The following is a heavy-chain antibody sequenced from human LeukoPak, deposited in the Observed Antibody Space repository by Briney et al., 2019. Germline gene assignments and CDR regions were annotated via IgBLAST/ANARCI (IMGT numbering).Heavy chain of an antibody. CDR3: ARDSGAGGYYYYYNMDV. D-gene: IGHD7-27*01. CDR2: ISWNSGSI. Sequence: PGRSLRLSCAASGFTFDDYAMHWVRQAPGKGLEWVSGISWNSGSIGYADSVKGRFTISRDNAMNSLYLEMNSLRAEDTAVYYCARDSGAGGYYYYYNMDVWGKGTTVTVSS. CDR1: GFTFDDYA. V-gene: IGHV3-9*01. J-gene: IGHJ6*03.